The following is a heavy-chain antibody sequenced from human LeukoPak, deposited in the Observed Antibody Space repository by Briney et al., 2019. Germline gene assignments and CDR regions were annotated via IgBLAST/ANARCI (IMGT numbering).Heavy chain of an antibody. V-gene: IGHV4-39*01. CDR2: IFYSRST. CDR3: ARHGGAMILAPLDY. J-gene: IGHJ4*02. D-gene: IGHD3-22*01. CDR1: GGSISSSSYN. Sequence: SETLSLTCTVSGGSISSSSYNWGWVRQPPRKGLEWIGSIFYSRSTYYNPSLKSRVTISVDTSKNQFSLKLSSVTAPDTAVYYCARHGGAMILAPLDYWGQGTLVTVSS.